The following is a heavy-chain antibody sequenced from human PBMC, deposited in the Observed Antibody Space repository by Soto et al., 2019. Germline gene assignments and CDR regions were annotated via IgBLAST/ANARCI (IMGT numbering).Heavy chain of an antibody. CDR2: IYPGDSDT. D-gene: IGHD3-16*02. V-gene: IGHV5-51*01. J-gene: IGHJ3*02. CDR3: ARLWAYYDYVWGSYRPRAHAFDI. Sequence: KVSCKGSGYSFTSYWIGWVRQMPGKGLEWMGIIYPGDSDTRYSPSFQGQVTISADKSISTAYLQWSSLKASDTAMYYCARLWAYYDYVWGSYRPRAHAFDIWGQGTMVTVSS. CDR1: GYSFTSYW.